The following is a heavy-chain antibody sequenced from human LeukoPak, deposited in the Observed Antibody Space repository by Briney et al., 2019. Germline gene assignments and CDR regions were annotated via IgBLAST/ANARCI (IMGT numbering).Heavy chain of an antibody. J-gene: IGHJ4*02. V-gene: IGHV3-64D*09. CDR3: AKGIRQYAYGTFDY. CDR2: ISSSGDST. CDR1: GFTFRSYA. Sequence: PGGSLRLSCSASGFTFRSYAMLWVRQAPGKGLEYVSAISSSGDSTYYADSLKGRFTISRDNSKNTLYLQMRSLRPEDTAVYYCAKGIRQYAYGTFDYWGQGTLVTVSS. D-gene: IGHD3-10*01.